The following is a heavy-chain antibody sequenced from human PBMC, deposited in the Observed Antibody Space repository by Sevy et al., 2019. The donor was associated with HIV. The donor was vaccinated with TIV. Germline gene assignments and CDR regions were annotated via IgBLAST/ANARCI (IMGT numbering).Heavy chain of an antibody. V-gene: IGHV4-59*01. CDR1: GGSISSYY. CDR2: IYYSGST. D-gene: IGHD4-17*01. Sequence: SETLSLTCTVSGGSISSYYWSWIRQPPGKGLEWIGYIYYSGSTNYNPSLKSRVTISVDTSKNQFSLKLSSVTAADTAEYYCAGNAIGDYQKSYWYFDLWGRGTLVTVSS. CDR3: AGNAIGDYQKSYWYFDL. J-gene: IGHJ2*01.